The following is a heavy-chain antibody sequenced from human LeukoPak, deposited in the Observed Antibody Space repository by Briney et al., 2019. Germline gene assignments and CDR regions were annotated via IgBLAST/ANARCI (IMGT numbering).Heavy chain of an antibody. J-gene: IGHJ4*02. V-gene: IGHV4-59*01. CDR1: DGPINSYY. Sequence: SETLSLTCSVSDGPINSYYWNWIRRPPGKGLEWIGYIYYNGNTNYNPSLKSRVTISVDTSKNQFSLKLSSVTAADTAVYYCARDAPPVRYYDYWGQGTLVTVSS. D-gene: IGHD3-3*01. CDR2: IYYNGNT. CDR3: ARDAPPVRYYDY.